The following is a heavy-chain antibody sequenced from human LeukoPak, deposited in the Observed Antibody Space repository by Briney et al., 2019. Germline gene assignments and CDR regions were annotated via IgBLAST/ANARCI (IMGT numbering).Heavy chain of an antibody. CDR3: AREPNSATWDY. D-gene: IGHD1-7*01. J-gene: IGHJ4*02. CDR1: GYTFTNYG. Sequence: ASVKVSCKASGYTFTNYGFSWVRQAPGQGLEWMGWVSPYSGNTDYAQKFQDRLTLTTDTSTRTAYMELRSLRSDDTAVYYCAREPNSATWDYWGQGTLVTVA. CDR2: VSPYSGNT. V-gene: IGHV1-18*01.